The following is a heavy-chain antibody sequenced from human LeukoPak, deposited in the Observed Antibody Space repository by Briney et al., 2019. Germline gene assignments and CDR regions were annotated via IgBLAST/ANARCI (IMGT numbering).Heavy chain of an antibody. CDR3: ARDGSGWLNYFDY. CDR1: GGSISSGSYY. J-gene: IGHJ4*01. CDR2: IYTSGST. D-gene: IGHD6-25*01. Sequence: PSQTLSLTCTVSGGSISSGSYYWSWSRQPAGKGLEWIGRIYTSGSTNYNPSLKSRVTISVDTSKDQFSLKLSSVTAADTALYYCARDGSGWLNYFDYWGHGTLVTVSS. V-gene: IGHV4-61*02.